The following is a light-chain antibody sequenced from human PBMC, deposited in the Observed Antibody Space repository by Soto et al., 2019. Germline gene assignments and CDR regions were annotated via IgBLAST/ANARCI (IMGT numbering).Light chain of an antibody. CDR3: SSYTSSSTLVV. J-gene: IGLJ2*01. CDR1: SSDVGGYNY. V-gene: IGLV2-14*01. CDR2: GVT. Sequence: QSALTQPASVSGSPGQSITISCTGTSSDVGGYNYVSWYQQHPGKAPKLIIYGVTNRPSGVSNRFSGSKSGNTASLTISGLQAEDEADYYCSSYTSSSTLVVFGGGTKLTVL.